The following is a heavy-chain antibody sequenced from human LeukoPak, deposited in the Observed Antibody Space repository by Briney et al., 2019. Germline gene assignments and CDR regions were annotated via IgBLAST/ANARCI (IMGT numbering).Heavy chain of an antibody. Sequence: ASVKVSCKAPGYTFTAYYIQWVRQAPGQGLEWMGTIRPGDTRTTYAQKFQGRVTMTWDMSTTTGYMELSSLRSEDTAVYYCVREKSGGTYDYWGQGTLVTVSS. CDR1: GYTFTAYY. CDR3: VREKSGGTYDY. J-gene: IGHJ4*02. V-gene: IGHV1-46*01. CDR2: IRPGDTRT. D-gene: IGHD3-16*01.